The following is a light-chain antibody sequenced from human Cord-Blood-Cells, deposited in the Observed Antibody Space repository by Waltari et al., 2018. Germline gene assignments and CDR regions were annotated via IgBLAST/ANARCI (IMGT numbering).Light chain of an antibody. Sequence: QSVLTQPPSASGTPGQRVTISCPGRSSNIGSNPVNCYQQLPGTAPKLLIYSNNQRPSGVPDRFSGSKSGTSASLAISGLQSEDEADYYCAAWDDSLNGHVVFGGGTKLTVL. J-gene: IGLJ2*01. V-gene: IGLV1-44*01. CDR3: AAWDDSLNGHVV. CDR2: SNN. CDR1: SSNIGSNP.